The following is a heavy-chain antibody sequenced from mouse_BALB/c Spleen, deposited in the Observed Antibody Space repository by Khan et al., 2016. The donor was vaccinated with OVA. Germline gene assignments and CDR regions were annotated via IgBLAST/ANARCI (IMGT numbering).Heavy chain of an antibody. CDR3: ARYHYGNYVWYFDV. CDR2: ISYSGST. CDR1: GDSITSGY. D-gene: IGHD2-1*01. J-gene: IGHJ1*01. V-gene: IGHV3-8*02. Sequence: EVQLQESGPSLVKPSQTLSLTCSVTGDSITSGYWNWIRKFPGNKLEYMGYISYSGSTYYNPSLKSRISITRDTSKNQYYLQLNSVTTEDTATYYCARYHYGNYVWYFDVWGAGTTVTVSS.